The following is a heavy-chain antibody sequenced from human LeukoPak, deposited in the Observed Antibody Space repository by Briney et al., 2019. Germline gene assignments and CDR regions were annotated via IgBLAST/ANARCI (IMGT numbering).Heavy chain of an antibody. CDR1: GFTFSSYS. CDR3: ARGPSGSRTHIDY. CDR2: ISSSSSYV. V-gene: IGHV3-21*01. J-gene: IGHJ4*02. D-gene: IGHD3-10*01. Sequence: GGSLRLSCAASGFTFSSYSMNWVRQAQGKGLEWVSSISSSSSYVYYADSVKGRFTISRDNAKNSLYLQMNSLRAEDTAVYYCARGPSGSRTHIDYWGQGTLVTVSS.